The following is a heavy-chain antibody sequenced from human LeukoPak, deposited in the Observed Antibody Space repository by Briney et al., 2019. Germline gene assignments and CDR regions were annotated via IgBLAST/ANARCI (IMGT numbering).Heavy chain of an antibody. V-gene: IGHV3-15*05. CDR2: IQHGGTT. J-gene: IGHJ4*02. CDR1: GFSFGGAW. D-gene: IGHD2/OR15-2a*01. Sequence: GGSLRLSCATSGFSFGGAWLSWVRQAPGKGLEWIGRIQHGGTTHYAAPLSGRFTISRDDSKATLYLHMNNLKTEDTAIYYCSTVTHFYLGGQGVLVTVSS. CDR3: STVTHFYL.